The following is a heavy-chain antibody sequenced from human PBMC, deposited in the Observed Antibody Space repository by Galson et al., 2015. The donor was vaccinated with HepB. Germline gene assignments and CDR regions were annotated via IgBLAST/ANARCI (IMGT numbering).Heavy chain of an antibody. CDR1: GGTFSSYA. CDR3: AKVVTTSYYYYYYMDV. V-gene: IGHV1-69*10. Sequence: SVKVSCKASGGTFSSYAISWVRQAPGQGLEWMGGIIPILGIANYAQKFQGRVTITADKSTSTAYMELSSLRSEDTAVYYCAKVVTTSYYYYYYMDVWGKGTTVTVSS. J-gene: IGHJ6*03. D-gene: IGHD4-11*01. CDR2: IIPILGIA.